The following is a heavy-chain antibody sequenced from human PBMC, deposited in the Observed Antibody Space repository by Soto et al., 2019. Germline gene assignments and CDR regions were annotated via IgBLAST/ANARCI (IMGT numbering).Heavy chain of an antibody. J-gene: IGHJ4*02. V-gene: IGHV4-4*02. CDR3: ARHLSTPGTRGFDS. Sequence: QVQLQESGPGLVKPSGTLSLTCAVSSGSISSANWWSWVRQPPGKGLEWIGEIYLGGTTNYNPSLKSRVTMSIDNYKHQFFLNLASVTAADTAVYYCARHLSTPGTRGFDSWGQGTLVTVSS. CDR1: SGSISSANW. CDR2: IYLGGTT.